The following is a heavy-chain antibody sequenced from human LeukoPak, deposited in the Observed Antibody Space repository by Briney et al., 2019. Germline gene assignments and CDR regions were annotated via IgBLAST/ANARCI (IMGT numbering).Heavy chain of an antibody. CDR1: GFSFSTSP. CDR3: AKTHYDLLDV. J-gene: IGHJ6*02. D-gene: IGHD5-12*01. V-gene: IGHV3-23*01. Sequence: GGSLRLFCAASGFSFSTSPMSWVRQPPGKGLEWVSAMNNGPGATFYRDSVRGRFTISRDDSKSTLYLQRNSLSAEDTGTYYCAKTHYDLLDVWGQGTTVTVSS. CDR2: MNNGPGAT.